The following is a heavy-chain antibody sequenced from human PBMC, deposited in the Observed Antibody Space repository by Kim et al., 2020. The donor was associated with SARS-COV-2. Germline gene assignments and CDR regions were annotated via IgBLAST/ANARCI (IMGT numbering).Heavy chain of an antibody. CDR3: ARGAYNWNSNFDY. D-gene: IGHD1-7*01. CDR1: GFTFSSYG. J-gene: IGHJ4*02. Sequence: GGSLRLSCAASGFTFSSYGMHWVRQAPGKGLEWVVVIWYDGSNKYYADSVKGRFTISRDNSKNTLYLQMNSLRAEDTAVYYCARGAYNWNSNFDYWGQGTLVTVSS. V-gene: IGHV3-33*01. CDR2: IWYDGSNK.